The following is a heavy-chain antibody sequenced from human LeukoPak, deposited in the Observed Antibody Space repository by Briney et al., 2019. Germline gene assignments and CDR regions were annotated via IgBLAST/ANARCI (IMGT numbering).Heavy chain of an antibody. CDR1: GGSISSGGYY. D-gene: IGHD3-3*01. J-gene: IGHJ4*02. CDR2: IYYSGST. Sequence: SETLSLTCTVSGGSISSGGYYWSWIRQHPGKGLEWIGYIYYSGSTYYNPSLKSRVTISVDTSKNQFSLKLGSVTAADTAVYYCARAGGFFSPFGYWGQGTLVTVSS. V-gene: IGHV4-31*03. CDR3: ARAGGFFSPFGY.